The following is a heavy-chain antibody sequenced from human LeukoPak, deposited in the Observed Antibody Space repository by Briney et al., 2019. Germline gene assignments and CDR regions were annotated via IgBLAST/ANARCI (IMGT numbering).Heavy chain of an antibody. D-gene: IGHD2-2*02. CDR1: GFTFSSYW. V-gene: IGHV3-74*01. CDR2: IHSDGSTT. CDR3: ARDRAYCSPASCYTNHFDY. Sequence: GGSLRLSCAASGFTFSSYWMHWVRQAPGKGLVSVSRIHSDGSTTDYADSVKGRFTISRDNAKNTLYLQMNNLRAGDTAVYYCARDRAYCSPASCYTNHFDYWGQGTLVTVSS. J-gene: IGHJ4*02.